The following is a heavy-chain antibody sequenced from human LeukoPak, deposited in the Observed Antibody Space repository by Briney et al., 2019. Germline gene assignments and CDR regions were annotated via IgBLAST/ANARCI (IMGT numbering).Heavy chain of an antibody. CDR2: ISASGTTT. D-gene: IGHD4-17*01. CDR1: GFTFSTYT. CDR3: AKKAVTTTVSNYFDF. J-gene: IGHJ4*02. Sequence: GGSLRLSCAASGFTFSTYTMNWVRQAPGKGLEWVSTISASGTTTYYADSVKGRFTISRDNSRNTLYLQMNSLRAEDAAAYYCAKKAVTTTVSNYFDFWGQGTLVTVSS. V-gene: IGHV3-23*01.